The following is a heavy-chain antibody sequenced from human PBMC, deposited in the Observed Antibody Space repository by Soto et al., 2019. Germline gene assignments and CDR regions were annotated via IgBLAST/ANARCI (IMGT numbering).Heavy chain of an antibody. Sequence: SETLSLTCAVYGGSFSGYYWSWIRQPPGKGLEWIGEINHSGSTNYNPSLKSRVTISVDTSKNQFSLKLSSVTAADTAVYYCASEPIPRYCSSTSCYPGVWGQGTLVTVSS. CDR3: ASEPIPRYCSSTSCYPGV. J-gene: IGHJ4*02. V-gene: IGHV4-34*01. CDR2: INHSGST. CDR1: GGSFSGYY. D-gene: IGHD2-2*01.